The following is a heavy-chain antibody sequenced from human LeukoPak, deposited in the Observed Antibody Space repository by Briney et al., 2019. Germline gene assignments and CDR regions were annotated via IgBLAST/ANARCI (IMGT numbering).Heavy chain of an antibody. V-gene: IGHV3-33*01. D-gene: IGHD2-2*01. Sequence: SGGSLRLSCAASGFTFSTYAMRWVRQAPCKGLQWVAVIWYDGINKYYADSVKGRFTISRDNSKNTLYLQMNSLRADDTAVYYCARGGVVVPAVMDYWGQGTLVTVSS. CDR2: IWYDGINK. CDR1: GFTFSTYA. CDR3: ARGGVVVPAVMDY. J-gene: IGHJ4*02.